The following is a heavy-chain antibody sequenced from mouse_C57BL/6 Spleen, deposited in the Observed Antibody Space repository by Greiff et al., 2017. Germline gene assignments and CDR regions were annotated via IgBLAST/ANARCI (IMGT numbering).Heavy chain of an antibody. CDR2: INPSNGGT. D-gene: IGHD2-1*01. V-gene: IGHV1-53*01. J-gene: IGHJ3*01. CDR3: ARSIYYGNPWFAY. CDR1: GYTFTSYC. Sequence: QVQLQQSGTELVKPGASVKLSCKASGYTFTSYCMHWVKQRPGQGLEWIGNINPSNGGTNYNEKFKSKATLTVDKSSSTAYMQLSSLTSEDSAVDYCARSIYYGNPWFAYWGQGTLVTVSA.